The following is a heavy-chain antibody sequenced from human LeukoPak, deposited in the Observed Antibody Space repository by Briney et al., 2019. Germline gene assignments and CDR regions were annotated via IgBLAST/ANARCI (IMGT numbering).Heavy chain of an antibody. CDR1: GGSISSYY. Sequence: SETLSLTCTVSGGSISSYYWSWIRQPPGKGLEWIGYIYYSGSTNYNPSLKSRVTISVDTSKNQFSLKLSSVTAADTAVYYCARSDIVVVPAAIWRLSSGYGTDVWGQGTTVTVSS. D-gene: IGHD2-2*02. CDR2: IYYSGST. J-gene: IGHJ6*02. CDR3: ARSDIVVVPAAIWRLSSGYGTDV. V-gene: IGHV4-59*01.